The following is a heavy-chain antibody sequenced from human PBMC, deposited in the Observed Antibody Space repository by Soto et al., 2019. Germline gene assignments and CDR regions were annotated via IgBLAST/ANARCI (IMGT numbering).Heavy chain of an antibody. Sequence: SVKVSCKASGGTFSSYAISWVRQAPGQGLEWMGGIIPIFGTANYAQKFQGRVTITADESTSTAYMELSSLRSEDTAVYYCARDLGSSSSWSYYYYGMDVWGQGTTVTVSS. V-gene: IGHV1-69*13. J-gene: IGHJ6*02. CDR2: IIPIFGTA. CDR3: ARDLGSSSSWSYYYYGMDV. CDR1: GGTFSSYA. D-gene: IGHD6-13*01.